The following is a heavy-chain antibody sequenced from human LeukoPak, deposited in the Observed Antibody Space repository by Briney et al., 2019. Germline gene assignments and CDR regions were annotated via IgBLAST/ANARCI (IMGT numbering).Heavy chain of an antibody. CDR2: ISESGSGT. Sequence: GGSLRLSCAVSGLTFGRYAMSWVRQAPGKGLEWVSAISESGSGTYYADSVKGRFTISRDNSKDTLSLQMNSLRAEDTAVYYCAKDIAQGYTFGSIEQDYWGQGTLVTVSS. J-gene: IGHJ4*02. D-gene: IGHD5-18*01. CDR1: GLTFGRYA. CDR3: AKDIAQGYTFGSIEQDY. V-gene: IGHV3-23*01.